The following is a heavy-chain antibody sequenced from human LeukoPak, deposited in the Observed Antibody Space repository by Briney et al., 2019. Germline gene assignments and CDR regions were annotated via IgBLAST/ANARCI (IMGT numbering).Heavy chain of an antibody. CDR3: ASSYYSSSSRDY. D-gene: IGHD6-6*01. CDR1: GGSFSGYY. Sequence: PSETLSLTCAVYGGSFSGYYWNWIRQPPEKGLEWIGEINHSGSTYYNPSLKSRVAISVDTSKNQFSLRLSSVTAAGTAVYYCASSYYSSSSRDYWGQGTLVTVSS. CDR2: INHSGST. V-gene: IGHV4-34*01. J-gene: IGHJ4*02.